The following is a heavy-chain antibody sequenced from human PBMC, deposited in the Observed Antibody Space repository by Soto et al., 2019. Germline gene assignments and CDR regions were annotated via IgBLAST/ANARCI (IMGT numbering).Heavy chain of an antibody. CDR3: ARDPRVYCSSTSCYFPSYYYYGMDV. Sequence: SVKVSCKASGGTFSSYAISWVRQAPGQGLEWMGGIIPIFGTANYAQKFQGRVTITADKSTSTAYMELSSLRSDDTAVYYCARDPRVYCSSTSCYFPSYYYYGMDVWGQGTTVTVSS. J-gene: IGHJ6*02. CDR2: IIPIFGTA. CDR1: GGTFSSYA. V-gene: IGHV1-69*06. D-gene: IGHD2-2*01.